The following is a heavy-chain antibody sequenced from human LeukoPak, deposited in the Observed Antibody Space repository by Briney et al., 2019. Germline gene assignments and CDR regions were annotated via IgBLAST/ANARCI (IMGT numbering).Heavy chain of an antibody. Sequence: PGGSLRLSCAASGYTFSGSEMNWVRQAPGRGLEWVSYISSSGNTIYYADSVKGRFTISRDNAKNSLFLQMNSLRAEDTAVYYCARSGGSYINSWGQGTLVTVSS. CDR2: ISSSGNTI. D-gene: IGHD1-26*01. CDR1: GYTFSGSE. J-gene: IGHJ4*02. V-gene: IGHV3-48*03. CDR3: ARSGGSYINS.